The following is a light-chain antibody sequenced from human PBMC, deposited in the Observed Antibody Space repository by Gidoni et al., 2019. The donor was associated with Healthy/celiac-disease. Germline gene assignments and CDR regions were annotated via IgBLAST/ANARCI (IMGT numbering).Light chain of an antibody. CDR3: NSRDSSGNLYV. CDR2: GTN. CDR1: SLRSYY. V-gene: IGLV3-19*01. J-gene: IGLJ1*01. Sequence: SSELTQDPAVSVALGQTVRITCQGDSLRSYYASWYQQKPGQAPVLVIYGTNNRPSGIPDRFSGSSSGNTASLTITGAQAEDEADYYCNSRDSSGNLYVFGTGTKVTVL.